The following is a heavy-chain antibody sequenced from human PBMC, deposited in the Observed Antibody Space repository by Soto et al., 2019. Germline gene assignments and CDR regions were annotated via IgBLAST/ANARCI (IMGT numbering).Heavy chain of an antibody. CDR2: IIPIFGTA. CDR3: ARVYYGSGSYRPHEFDY. Sequence: ASVKVSCKASGGTFSSYAISWVRQAPGQGLEWMGGIIPIFGTANYAQKFQGRVTITADESTSTAYMELSSLRSEDTAVYYCARVYYGSGSYRPHEFDYWGQGTLVTVSS. D-gene: IGHD3-10*01. CDR1: GGTFSSYA. J-gene: IGHJ4*02. V-gene: IGHV1-69*13.